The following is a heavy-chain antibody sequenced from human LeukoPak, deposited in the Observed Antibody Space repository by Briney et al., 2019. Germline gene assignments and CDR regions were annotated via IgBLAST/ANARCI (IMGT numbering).Heavy chain of an antibody. D-gene: IGHD6-19*01. Sequence: ASVKVSCKASGYTFTSYYMHWVRQAPGQGLEWMGIINPSGGSTSYAQKFQGRVTMTRDTSTSTVYMELRSLRSDDTAVYYCARTGWLDAFGIWGQGTMVTVSS. J-gene: IGHJ3*02. CDR3: ARTGWLDAFGI. CDR1: GYTFTSYY. CDR2: INPSGGST. V-gene: IGHV1-46*01.